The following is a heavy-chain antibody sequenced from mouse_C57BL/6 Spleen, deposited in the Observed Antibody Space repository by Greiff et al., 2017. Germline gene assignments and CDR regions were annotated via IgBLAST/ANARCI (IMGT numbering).Heavy chain of an antibody. D-gene: IGHD1-3*01. CDR2: ISNGGGST. CDR3: ARETNWYFDV. Sequence: EVKVVESGGGLVQPGGSLKLSCAASGFTFSDYYMYWVRQTPEKRLEWVAYISNGGGSTYYPDTVKGRFTISRDNAKNTLYLQMSRLKSEDTAMYYCARETNWYFDVWGTGTTVTVSS. V-gene: IGHV5-12*01. CDR1: GFTFSDYY. J-gene: IGHJ1*03.